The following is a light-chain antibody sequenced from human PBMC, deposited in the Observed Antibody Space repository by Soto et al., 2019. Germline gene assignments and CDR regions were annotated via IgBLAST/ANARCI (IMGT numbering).Light chain of an antibody. CDR1: QSVSGNF. V-gene: IGKV3-15*01. CDR3: QEYNNYWT. Sequence: IVLTQSPGTLSLSPWERATLSCRASQSVSGNFLAWYQEKPGQAPRLLIYGASTRATGIPARFSGSGSGTEFTLTISSLHPDDFATYYCQEYNNYWTFGQGTKVDIK. CDR2: GAS. J-gene: IGKJ1*01.